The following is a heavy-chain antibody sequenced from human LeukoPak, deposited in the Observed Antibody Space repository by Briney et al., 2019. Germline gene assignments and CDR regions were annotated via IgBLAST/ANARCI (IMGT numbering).Heavy chain of an antibody. D-gene: IGHD1-26*01. CDR1: GGSISSYY. V-gene: IGHV4-59*08. CDR3: AGYSGSYSXXGMDV. Sequence: SETLSLTCTVSGGSISSYYWSWIRQPPGKGLEWIGYIYYSGSTNYNPSLKSRVTISVDTSKNQFSLKLSSVTAADTAVYYCAGYSGSYSXXGMDVWGQGTTVTVSS. J-gene: IGHJ6*02. CDR2: IYYSGST.